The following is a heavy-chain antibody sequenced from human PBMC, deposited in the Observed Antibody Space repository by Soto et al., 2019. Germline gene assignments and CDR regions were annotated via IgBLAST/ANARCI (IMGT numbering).Heavy chain of an antibody. CDR3: ARDLTPETGHDYRDFYFDS. Sequence: QVQLVESGGGVVQPGRSLRLSCAASGFTFSRHGMHWVRQAPGKGLEWVALIWYDGNNKEYADDVKGRFSISRDNSENMLYLEMNGLRNEDTAVYYCARDLTPETGHDYRDFYFDSWGVGTVVTVSS. J-gene: IGHJ4*02. V-gene: IGHV3-33*01. CDR2: IWYDGNNK. CDR1: GFTFSRHG. D-gene: IGHD5-12*01.